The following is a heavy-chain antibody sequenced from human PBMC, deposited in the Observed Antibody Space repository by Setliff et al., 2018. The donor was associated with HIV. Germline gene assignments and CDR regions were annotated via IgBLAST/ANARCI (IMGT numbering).Heavy chain of an antibody. D-gene: IGHD3-22*01. CDR2: INTYNGDT. J-gene: IGHJ1*01. CDR3: ARDSFDTSGPPYFHH. V-gene: IGHV1-18*01. CDR1: GYTFSAYY. Sequence: ASVKVSCKASGYTFSAYYIHWVRQAPGQGLAWMGWINTYNGDTSYAQNLQGRVTMTIETSTSTAYMELRSLRSDDTAVYYCARDSFDTSGPPYFHHWGQGTLVTVSS.